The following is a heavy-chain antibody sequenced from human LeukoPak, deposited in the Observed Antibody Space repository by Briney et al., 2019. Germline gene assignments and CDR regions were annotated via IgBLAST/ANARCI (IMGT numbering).Heavy chain of an antibody. CDR3: ARDYCSSISCMDA. V-gene: IGHV3-33*01. D-gene: IGHD2-2*01. CDR1: GFTSSRYG. Sequence: PGTSLRLSCAASGFTSSRYGMHWVRQAPGKGLEWVAVIWSNGNNKEHADSVKGRFTISRDNSKNTVYLQMDGLRAEDTAMYYCARDYCSSISCMDAWGQGTTVTVSS. CDR2: IWSNGNNK. J-gene: IGHJ6*02.